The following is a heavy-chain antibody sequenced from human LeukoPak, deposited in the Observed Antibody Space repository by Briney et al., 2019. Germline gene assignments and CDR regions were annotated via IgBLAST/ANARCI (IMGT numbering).Heavy chain of an antibody. CDR2: ISAYNGNT. CDR3: ARVRYYDSSGLFDAFDI. D-gene: IGHD3-22*01. CDR1: GYTFTSYG. V-gene: IGHV1-18*01. Sequence: VASVKVSCKASGYTFTSYGISWVRQAPGQGLEWMGWISAYNGNTNYAQKLQGRVTMTTDTSTSTAYMELRSLRSDDTAVYYCARVRYYDSSGLFDAFDIWGQGTMVTVSS. J-gene: IGHJ3*02.